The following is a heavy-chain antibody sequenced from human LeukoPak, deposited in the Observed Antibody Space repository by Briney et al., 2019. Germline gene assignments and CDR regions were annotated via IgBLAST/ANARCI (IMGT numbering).Heavy chain of an antibody. CDR3: ANSYQLLHYFDY. D-gene: IGHD2-2*01. V-gene: IGHV3-23*01. CDR2: ISGSGGST. J-gene: IGHJ4*02. Sequence: GGSLRLSCAASGFTFSSYAMSWVRQAPGKGLEWISAISGSGGSTYYADSVKSRFTISRDNSKNTLYLQMNSLRAEDTAVYYCANSYQLLHYFDYWGQGTLVTVSS. CDR1: GFTFSSYA.